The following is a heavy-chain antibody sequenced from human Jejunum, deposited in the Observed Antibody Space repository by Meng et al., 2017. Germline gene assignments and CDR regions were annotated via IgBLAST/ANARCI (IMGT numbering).Heavy chain of an antibody. V-gene: IGHV4-4*02. J-gene: IGHJ4*02. CDR3: AKNGAYCLEY. Sequence: VQLRESGPGLVKPAGTLSLTCAGSGGSISSGHWWSWVRQSPGEGLQWIGEIHHSGRVTYNPSLKSRVAISVDMSKNQFSLELSSVTAADTAVYYCAKNGAYCLEYWGQGTLVTVPS. CDR1: GGSISSGHW. CDR2: IHHSGRV. D-gene: IGHD2-8*02.